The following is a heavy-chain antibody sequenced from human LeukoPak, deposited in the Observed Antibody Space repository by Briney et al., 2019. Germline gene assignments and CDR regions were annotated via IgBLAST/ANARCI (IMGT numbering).Heavy chain of an antibody. CDR3: ARGERRGGFDY. CDR2: LSPASRYI. Sequence: GGSLRLSCTTSGFTFATYSMHWVRQAPGKGLEWVSSLSPASRYIFYADSLKGRFTISRDNAKDSLYLQMDGLRPEDTAIYYCARGERRGGFDYWGQGTLVTVSS. V-gene: IGHV3-21*01. J-gene: IGHJ4*02. D-gene: IGHD1-1*01. CDR1: GFTFATYS.